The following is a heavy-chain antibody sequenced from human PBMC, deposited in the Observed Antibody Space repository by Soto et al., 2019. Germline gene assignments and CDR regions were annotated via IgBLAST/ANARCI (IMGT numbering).Heavy chain of an antibody. CDR2: ISSSSSDI. J-gene: IGHJ4*02. CDR1: GVTFSSYS. CDR3: ARVDAGSGWSGAFGY. D-gene: IGHD6-19*01. V-gene: IGHV3-21*01. Sequence: EVQLVESGGGLVKPGGSLRLSCAASGVTFSSYSMNRVRQAPGKGLEWVSSISSSSSDIYYADSVKGRCTIARDNAKNSLCLQMNSLRAGDTAVYYWARVDAGSGWSGAFGYLGQGSLGIVSS.